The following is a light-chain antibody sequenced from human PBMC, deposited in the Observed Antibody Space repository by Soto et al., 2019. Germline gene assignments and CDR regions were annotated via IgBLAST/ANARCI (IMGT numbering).Light chain of an antibody. V-gene: IGKV1-39*01. Sequence: DIQMTQSPSSLSASVGDRVTITCRASQTITNYLNWYQQQSGKAPKLLIYATDTLQSGVPSRFSGSGSGTDFTLTISSLQPEDFATYYCHQTSNIPFTFGGGTKVDI. CDR1: QTITNY. CDR3: HQTSNIPFT. J-gene: IGKJ4*01. CDR2: ATD.